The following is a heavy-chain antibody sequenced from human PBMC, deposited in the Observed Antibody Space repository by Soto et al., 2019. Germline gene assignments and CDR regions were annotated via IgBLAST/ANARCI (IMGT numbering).Heavy chain of an antibody. J-gene: IGHJ4*02. Sequence: SETLSLTXTVSGGSISSYYWSWIRQPPGKGLEWIGYIYYSGSTNYNPSLKSRVTISVDTSKNQFSLKLSSVTAADTAVYYCARAIGGLWFGELTAYYFDYWGQGTLVTVSS. CDR1: GGSISSYY. V-gene: IGHV4-59*01. CDR2: IYYSGST. D-gene: IGHD3-10*01. CDR3: ARAIGGLWFGELTAYYFDY.